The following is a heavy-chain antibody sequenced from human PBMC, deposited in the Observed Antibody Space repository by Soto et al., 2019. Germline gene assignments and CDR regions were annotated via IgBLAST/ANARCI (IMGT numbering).Heavy chain of an antibody. V-gene: IGHV1-2*02. CDR2: INPNSGDT. J-gene: IGHJ4*02. Sequence: QVQLVQSGAELKKPGASVKVSCKASGHSFTGNYMHWVRQAPGQGLEWMGWINPNSGDTNYAQKFQGRVNMTRDTSIRTVYMELSSLRSDDTAVYYCASSSGNNYGVGTNYYFDYWGQGTLVTVSS. CDR1: GHSFTGNY. CDR3: ASSSGNNYGVGTNYYFDY. D-gene: IGHD1-26*01.